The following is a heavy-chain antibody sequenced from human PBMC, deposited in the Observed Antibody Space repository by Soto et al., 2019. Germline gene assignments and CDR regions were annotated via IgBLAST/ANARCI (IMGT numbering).Heavy chain of an antibody. V-gene: IGHV2-5*02. CDR2: IYWDDDK. Sequence: QITLKESGPTLVKPTQTLTLTCTFSGFSLSTNGEGVAWIRQPPGKALEWLALIYWDDDKRYSPSLESKFSITKDTSKNQVVLTMTNMDPVDTATYYCAHRPSVSGPGVRYFQQWGQGALVTVSS. D-gene: IGHD6-19*01. J-gene: IGHJ1*01. CDR1: GFSLSTNGEG. CDR3: AHRPSVSGPGVRYFQQ.